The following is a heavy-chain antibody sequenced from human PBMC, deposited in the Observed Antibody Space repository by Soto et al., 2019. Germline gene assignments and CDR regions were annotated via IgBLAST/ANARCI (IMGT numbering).Heavy chain of an antibody. CDR2: SSATGAGT. CDR3: AKDRRAGGNYGFYPEL. Sequence: EVQLLESGGGLVQPGGSLRLSCAASGFTFSSYGMTWVRQAPGKGLEWVSFSSATGAGTYYADSVKGRFTISRDNSKNTLYLQMTSLRADDTAVYYCAKDRRAGGNYGFYPELWGQGALVIVPS. V-gene: IGHV3-23*01. CDR1: GFTFSSYG. D-gene: IGHD1-7*01. J-gene: IGHJ4*02.